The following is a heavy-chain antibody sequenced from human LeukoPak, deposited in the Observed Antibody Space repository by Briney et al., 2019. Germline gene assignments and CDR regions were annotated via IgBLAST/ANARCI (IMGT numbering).Heavy chain of an antibody. Sequence: GGSLRLSCAASGFTFSNYAMHWVRQAPGKGLEWVTVISYDGSYKYYADSVKGRFTISRDNSKNTLYLQMNSLRAEDTAVYYCASASDFWSGYYSLVDYWGQGTLVTVSS. CDR1: GFTFSNYA. V-gene: IGHV3-30*04. D-gene: IGHD3-3*01. J-gene: IGHJ4*02. CDR2: ISYDGSYK. CDR3: ASASDFWSGYYSLVDY.